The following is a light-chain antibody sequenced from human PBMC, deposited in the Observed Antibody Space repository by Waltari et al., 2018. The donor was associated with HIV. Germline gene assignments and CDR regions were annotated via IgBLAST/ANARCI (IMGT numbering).Light chain of an antibody. Sequence: SSELTQDPAVSVALGQTVRITCQGDSLTTYYASWYQQKPGQSPELVLHGRDNRPSGIPDRVSGSSSGNTASLTITGAQAEDEADYYCGARDSSGKYVLFGGGTKLTVL. J-gene: IGLJ3*02. CDR2: GRD. CDR1: SLTTYY. V-gene: IGLV3-19*01. CDR3: GARDSSGKYVL.